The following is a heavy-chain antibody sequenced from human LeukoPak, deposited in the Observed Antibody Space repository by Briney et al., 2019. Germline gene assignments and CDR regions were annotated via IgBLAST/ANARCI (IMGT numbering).Heavy chain of an antibody. CDR2: INHRGST. J-gene: IGHJ4*02. D-gene: IGHD4-17*01. CDR1: GDSFSGYY. V-gene: IGHV4-34*01. CDR3: ARDTTVTYYFDY. Sequence: SETLSLTCAVCGDSFSGYYWSWIRQPPGKGLEWIAEINHRGSTHYNPSLKSRVNISADTSKSQFSLKLSSVTAADTAVYYCARDTTVTYYFDYWGQGTLVTVSS.